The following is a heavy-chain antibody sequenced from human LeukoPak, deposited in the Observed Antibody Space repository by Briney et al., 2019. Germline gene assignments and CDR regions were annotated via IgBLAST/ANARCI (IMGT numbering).Heavy chain of an antibody. J-gene: IGHJ4*02. V-gene: IGHV4-34*01. D-gene: IGHD4-17*01. CDR1: GGSFSGYY. Sequence: SETLSLTCAVYGGSFSGYYWSWIRQPPGKGLEWIGEINHSGSTNYNPSLKSRVPISVDTSKNQFSLKLSSVTAADTAVYYCARPHDYGDYYFDYWGQGTLVTVSS. CDR3: ARPHDYGDYYFDY. CDR2: INHSGST.